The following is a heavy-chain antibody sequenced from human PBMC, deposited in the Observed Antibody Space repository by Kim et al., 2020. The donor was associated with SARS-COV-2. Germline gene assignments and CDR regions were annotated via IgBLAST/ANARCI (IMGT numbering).Heavy chain of an antibody. CDR1: GFTFSSYG. J-gene: IGHJ6*02. CDR2: ISYDGSNK. V-gene: IGHV3-30*18. Sequence: GGSLRLSCAASGFTFSSYGMHWVRQAPGKGLEWVAVISYDGSNKYYADSVKGRFTVSRDNSKNTLYLQMNSLRAEDTAVYYCAKDQGRFSYGMDVWGQGT. CDR3: AKDQGRFSYGMDV. D-gene: IGHD3-3*01.